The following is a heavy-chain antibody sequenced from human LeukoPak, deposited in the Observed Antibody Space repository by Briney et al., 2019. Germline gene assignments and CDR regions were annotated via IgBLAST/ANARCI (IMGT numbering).Heavy chain of an antibody. V-gene: IGHV4-4*07. CDR2: IYTSGST. J-gene: IGHJ3*02. CDR1: GGSISSYY. D-gene: IGHD3-22*01. CDR3: ARGPNRITMMIGDAFGI. Sequence: PSETLSLTCTVSGGSISSYYWSWIRQPAGKGLEWIGRIYTSGSTSYNPSLKSRVTMSVDTSKNQFSLKLSSVTAADTAVYYCARGPNRITMMIGDAFGIWGQGTMVTISS.